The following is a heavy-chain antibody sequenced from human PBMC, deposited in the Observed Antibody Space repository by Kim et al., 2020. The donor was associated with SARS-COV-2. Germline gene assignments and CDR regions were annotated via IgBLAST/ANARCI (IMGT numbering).Heavy chain of an antibody. D-gene: IGHD6-19*01. CDR3: ARDRERYSSGWELATTDY. J-gene: IGHJ4*02. V-gene: IGHV3-11*06. Sequence: KGRFTISRDNAKNSLYLQMNSLRAEDTAVYYCARDRERYSSGWELATTDYWGQGTPVTVSS.